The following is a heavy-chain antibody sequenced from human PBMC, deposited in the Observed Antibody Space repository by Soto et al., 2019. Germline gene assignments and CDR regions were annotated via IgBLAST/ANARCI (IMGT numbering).Heavy chain of an antibody. V-gene: IGHV5-51*01. CDR3: ARSITIFGVVTPNYYYYYGMDV. CDR2: IYPGDSDT. J-gene: IGHJ6*02. CDR1: GYSFTSYW. Sequence: PGESLKISCKGSGYSFTSYWIGWVRQMPGKGLEWMGIIYPGDSDTRYSPSFQGHVTISADKSISTAYLQWSSLKASDTAMYYCARSITIFGVVTPNYYYYYGMDVWGQGTTVTVSS. D-gene: IGHD3-3*01.